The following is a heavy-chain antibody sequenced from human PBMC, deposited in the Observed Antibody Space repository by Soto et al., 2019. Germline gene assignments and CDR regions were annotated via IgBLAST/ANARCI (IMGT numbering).Heavy chain of an antibody. J-gene: IGHJ5*02. CDR1: GYTFTSYD. CDR3: ARGMYYDFWSGYYTGIIDP. CDR2: MNPNSGNT. D-gene: IGHD3-3*01. Sequence: GASVKVSCKASGYTFTSYDINWVRQATGQGLEWMGWMNPNSGNTGYAQKFQGRVTMTRNTSISTAYMELSSLRSEDTAVYYCARGMYYDFWSGYYTGIIDPRGQGTLVTVSS. V-gene: IGHV1-8*01.